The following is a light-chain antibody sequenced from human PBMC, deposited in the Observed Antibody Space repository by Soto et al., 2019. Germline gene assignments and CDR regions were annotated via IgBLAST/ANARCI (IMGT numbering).Light chain of an antibody. CDR2: AAS. Sequence: DIQMTQSPSSLSASVGDRVTITCRASQSISTYLNWYQQKPGKAPKLLIYAASSLQSGVPSRFSGNRSRTDFTLTISSLKTEDLAIYYCQQSYSTTRTFGQGTKVEIK. CDR1: QSISTY. V-gene: IGKV1-39*01. J-gene: IGKJ1*01. CDR3: QQSYSTTRT.